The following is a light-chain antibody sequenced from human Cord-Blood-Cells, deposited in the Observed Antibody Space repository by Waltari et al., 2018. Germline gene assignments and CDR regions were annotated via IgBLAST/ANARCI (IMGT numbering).Light chain of an antibody. CDR1: SSDGGGYNS. J-gene: IGLJ3*02. V-gene: IGLV2-14*01. CDR3: SSYTSSSTWV. Sequence: QSALTQPASVSGSPGQSIPISCTGPSSDGGGYNSVSWYQQHPGKAPKLMIYDVSKRPSGVSNRFSGSKSGNTASLTISGLQAEDEADYYCSSYTSSSTWVFGGGTKLTVL. CDR2: DVS.